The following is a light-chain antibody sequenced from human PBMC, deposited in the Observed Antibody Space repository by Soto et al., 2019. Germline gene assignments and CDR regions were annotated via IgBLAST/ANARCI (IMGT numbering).Light chain of an antibody. CDR2: DVS. V-gene: IGLV2-14*03. CDR3: SSYASSNTLL. CDR1: SSDVGGYNF. J-gene: IGLJ2*01. Sequence: QAVVTQPASVSGSPGQSITISCTGTSSDVGGYNFVSWYQQHPGKAPKLMIYDVSNRPSGVSNRFSGSKSGNTASLTISGLQAEDEADYYCSSYASSNTLLFGGGTKLTVL.